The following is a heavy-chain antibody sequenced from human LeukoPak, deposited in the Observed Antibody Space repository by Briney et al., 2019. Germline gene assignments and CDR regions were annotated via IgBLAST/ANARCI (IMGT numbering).Heavy chain of an antibody. Sequence: ASVKVSCKASGDTFTDYYLHWVRQAPGQGLEWMGWISAYNGNTNYAQKLQGRVTMTTDTSTSTAYMELRSLRSDDTAVYYCARVVTIFGVVIPYYYYMDVWGKGTTVTVSS. D-gene: IGHD3-3*01. CDR1: GDTFTDYY. CDR3: ARVVTIFGVVIPYYYYMDV. J-gene: IGHJ6*03. V-gene: IGHV1-18*04. CDR2: ISAYNGNT.